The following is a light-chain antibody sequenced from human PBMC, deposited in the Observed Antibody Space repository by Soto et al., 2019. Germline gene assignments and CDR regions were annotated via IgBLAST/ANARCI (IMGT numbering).Light chain of an antibody. CDR3: CSYAGTSYV. V-gene: IGLV2-23*02. CDR2: EVN. CDR1: SSDVGSYDA. Sequence: QSVLTQPASVSGCPGQSITISCTGTSSDVGSYDAVSWYQHHPGKVPKLMIYEVNKRPSGVSYRFSGSKSGNTASLTISGLQAEDEADYYCCSYAGTSYVFGSGTKVTVL. J-gene: IGLJ1*01.